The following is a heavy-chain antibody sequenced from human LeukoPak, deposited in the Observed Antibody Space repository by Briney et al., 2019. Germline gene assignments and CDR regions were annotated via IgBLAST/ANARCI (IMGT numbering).Heavy chain of an antibody. D-gene: IGHD2-2*02. Sequence: PGGSLRLSXAASGFTFSSYWMSWVRQAPGKGLEWVANIKQDGSEKYYVDSVKGRFTISRDNAKNSLYLQMNSLRAEDTAVYYCARERGIFCSSTSCYIRYYYYMDVWGKGTTVTVSS. CDR3: ARERGIFCSSTSCYIRYYYYMDV. CDR2: IKQDGSEK. J-gene: IGHJ6*03. CDR1: GFTFSSYW. V-gene: IGHV3-7*01.